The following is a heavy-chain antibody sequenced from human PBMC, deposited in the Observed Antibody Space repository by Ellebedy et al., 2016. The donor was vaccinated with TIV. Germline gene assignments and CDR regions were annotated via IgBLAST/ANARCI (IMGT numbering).Heavy chain of an antibody. D-gene: IGHD6-19*01. CDR3: AGQGSGWYELDS. CDR2: IYDDGRM. Sequence: GGSLRLSCAASGFTVSNNYMTWVRQAPGKGLEWVSLIYDDGRMYYADSVKGRFTISRDHSKNTLYLLMNSLGTEDTAVYYCAGQGSGWYELDSWGQGTLVAVSS. V-gene: IGHV3-66*04. J-gene: IGHJ4*02. CDR1: GFTVSNNY.